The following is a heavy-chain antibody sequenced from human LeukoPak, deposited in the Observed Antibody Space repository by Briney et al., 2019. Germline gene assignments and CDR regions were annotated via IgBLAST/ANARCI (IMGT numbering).Heavy chain of an antibody. CDR2: ISWNSGSI. V-gene: IGHV3-9*03. J-gene: IGHJ6*03. D-gene: IGHD3-10*01. Sequence: GRSLKLSCAASGFTFDDYAMHWVRQAPGKGLEWVSGISWNSGSIGYADSVKGRFTISRDNAKNSLYLQMNSLRAEDMALYYCARGAGGSGSRPIQTDYYMDVWGKGTTVTISS. CDR3: ARGAGGSGSRPIQTDYYMDV. CDR1: GFTFDDYA.